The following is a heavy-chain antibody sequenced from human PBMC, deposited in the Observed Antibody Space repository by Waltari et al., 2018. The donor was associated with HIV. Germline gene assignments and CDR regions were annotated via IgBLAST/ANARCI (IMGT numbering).Heavy chain of an antibody. V-gene: IGHV5-51*03. CDR3: ARREQEYSSSLPWDY. CDR2: IYPGDSDT. Sequence: EVQLVPSGAEVKKPGESLKISCKGSGSSFTSSWIGWVRQMLGKGLEWMGIIYPGDSDTRYSPSFQGQVTISADKSISTAYLQWSSRKASDTAMYYCARREQEYSSSLPWDYWGQGTLVTVSS. J-gene: IGHJ4*02. CDR1: GSSFTSSW. D-gene: IGHD6-6*01.